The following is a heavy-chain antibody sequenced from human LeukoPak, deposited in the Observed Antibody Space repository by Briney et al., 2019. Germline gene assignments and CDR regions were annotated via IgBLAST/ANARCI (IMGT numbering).Heavy chain of an antibody. J-gene: IGHJ4*02. V-gene: IGHV4-30-2*01. Sequence: PSETLSLTCIVSGGSISSPGYDWSWIRQPPGKGLEWIGYIYYSGTTYYNPSLKSRVTIAVDRSKNQFSLNLTSVTAADTAVYYCARGRTWRSFDYWGQGTLVTVSS. CDR3: ARGRTWRSFDY. CDR1: GGSISSPGYD. D-gene: IGHD1-14*01. CDR2: IYYSGTT.